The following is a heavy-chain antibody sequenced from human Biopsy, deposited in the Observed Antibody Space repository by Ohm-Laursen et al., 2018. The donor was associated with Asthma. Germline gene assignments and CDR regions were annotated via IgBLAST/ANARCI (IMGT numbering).Heavy chain of an antibody. Sequence: PVKVSCKSSGYTFNSAGITWVRQAPGQGLEWMGWISVYNGNTKVAQKLQDRVTMITDTSTSTAYMELRSLRSDDTAVYFCARAVDYSHYYGIDVWGQGTTVTVS. CDR2: ISVYNGNT. D-gene: IGHD3-10*01. J-gene: IGHJ6*02. CDR3: ARAVDYSHYYGIDV. V-gene: IGHV1-18*01. CDR1: GYTFNSAG.